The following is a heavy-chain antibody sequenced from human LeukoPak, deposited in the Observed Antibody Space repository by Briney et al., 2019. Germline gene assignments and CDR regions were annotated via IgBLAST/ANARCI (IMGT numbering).Heavy chain of an antibody. J-gene: IGHJ4*02. V-gene: IGHV4-59*01. CDR3: ARVGSEAVAGTGQYYFDY. CDR2: IHSSGST. Sequence: PSETLSLTCTVSGGSISGFYWSWIRQPPGKGLEWIAYIHSSGSTNYNPSLKSRVTISVDTSKNQFSLKLTSVTAADTAAYYCARVGSEAVAGTGQYYFDYWGQGTLVTVSS. D-gene: IGHD6-19*01. CDR1: GGSISGFY.